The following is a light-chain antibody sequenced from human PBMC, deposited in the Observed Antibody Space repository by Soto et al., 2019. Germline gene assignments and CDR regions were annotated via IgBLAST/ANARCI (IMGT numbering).Light chain of an antibody. CDR1: QSISSW. CDR3: QQYNSYSET. Sequence: DIPMTQSPSTLSASVADRVTITCRASQSISSWLAWYQQKPGKAPKLLIYDASSLESGVPSRFSGSGSGTEFTLTISSLQPDDFATYYCQQYNSYSETFGQGTKLEIK. CDR2: DAS. V-gene: IGKV1-5*01. J-gene: IGKJ2*01.